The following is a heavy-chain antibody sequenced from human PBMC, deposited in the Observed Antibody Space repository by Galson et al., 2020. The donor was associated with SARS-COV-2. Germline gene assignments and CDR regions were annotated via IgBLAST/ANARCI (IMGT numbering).Heavy chain of an antibody. J-gene: IGHJ5*02. V-gene: IGHV4-31*02. CDR3: ARVRFLEWVSLPYWFDP. Sequence: SQTLSLTCTVSGGSISSAGYYWSWIRQHPGKGLEWIGYIDYSGSTYHNPSLKSRLSISIDSSKNQFSLKLSSVTAADTAVYFCARVRFLEWVSLPYWFDPWGQGTMVTVSS. CDR2: IDYSGST. D-gene: IGHD3-3*01. CDR1: GGSISSAGYY.